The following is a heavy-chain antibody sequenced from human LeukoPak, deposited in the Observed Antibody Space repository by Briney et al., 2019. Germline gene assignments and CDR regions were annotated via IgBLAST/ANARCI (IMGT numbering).Heavy chain of an antibody. J-gene: IGHJ4*02. V-gene: IGHV1-2*02. CDR3: ARELYNGGATTPRCLGY. CDR1: GYTFTNYG. CDR2: INPNSGGT. D-gene: IGHD1-26*01. Sequence: ASVKVSCKSSGYTFTNYGISWVRQAPGQGLEWMGWINPNSGGTNYAQKFQGRVTMTRDTSISTAYMELSRLRSDDTAVYYCARELYNGGATTPRCLGYWGQGTLVTVSS.